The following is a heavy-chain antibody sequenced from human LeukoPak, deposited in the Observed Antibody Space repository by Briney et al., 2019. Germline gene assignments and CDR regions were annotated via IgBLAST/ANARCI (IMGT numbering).Heavy chain of an antibody. D-gene: IGHD3-10*01. J-gene: IGHJ4*02. CDR1: GFTFSSYS. Sequence: GGSLRLSCAASGFTFSSYSMNWVRQAPGKGLEWVSSISSSGTYVYYADSVKGRFTISRDNSKNTLYLQMNSLRAEDTAVYYCAREQPPGVYFDYWGQGTLVTVSS. CDR2: ISSSGTYV. CDR3: AREQPPGVYFDY. V-gene: IGHV3-21*04.